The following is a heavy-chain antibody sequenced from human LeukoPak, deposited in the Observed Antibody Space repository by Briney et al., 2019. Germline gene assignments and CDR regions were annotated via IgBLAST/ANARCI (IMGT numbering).Heavy chain of an antibody. D-gene: IGHD1-26*01. CDR2: IRYDGTIK. CDR1: GVTFSSSG. V-gene: IGHV3-30*02. Sequence: GGSLRLSCAASGVTFSSSGMHWVRQAPGKGHEWVAYIRYDGTIKYHADSVKGRFTVSRDNSKNTLYLQMDSLRPEDTAVYHRTKPASGSARERFEYWGQGTLVTVSS. CDR3: TKPASGSARERFEY. J-gene: IGHJ4*02.